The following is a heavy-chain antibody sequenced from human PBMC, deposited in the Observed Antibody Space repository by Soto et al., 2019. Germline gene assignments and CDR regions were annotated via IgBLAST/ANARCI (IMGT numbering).Heavy chain of an antibody. Sequence: SETLSLTCAVSGGSISSGGYSWSWIRQPPGKGLEWIGYIYHSGSTYYNPSLKSRVTISVDRSKNQFSLKLSSVTAADTAVYYCARVNDFWSGMFDYWGQRTLVTVSS. V-gene: IGHV4-30-2*01. CDR2: IYHSGST. CDR3: ARVNDFWSGMFDY. CDR1: GGSISSGGYS. D-gene: IGHD3-3*01. J-gene: IGHJ4*02.